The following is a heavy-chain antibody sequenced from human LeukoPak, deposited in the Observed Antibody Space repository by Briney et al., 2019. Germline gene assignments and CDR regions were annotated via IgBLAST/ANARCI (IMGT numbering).Heavy chain of an antibody. CDR3: AKPTVAGRVNDAFDI. D-gene: IGHD6-19*01. CDR2: IWYDGSNK. CDR1: GFTFSSYG. Sequence: GGSLRLSCAASGFTFSSYGMHWVRQAPGKGLEWVAVIWYDGSNKYYADSVKGRFTISRDNSKNTLYLQMNSLRAEDTAVYYCAKPTVAGRVNDAFDIWGQGTMVTVSS. J-gene: IGHJ3*02. V-gene: IGHV3-33*06.